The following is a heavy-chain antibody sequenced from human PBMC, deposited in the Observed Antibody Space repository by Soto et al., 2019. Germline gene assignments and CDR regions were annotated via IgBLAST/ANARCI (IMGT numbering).Heavy chain of an antibody. Sequence: GGSLRLSCEGPGFTFSDYGFHWVRQAPGKGLEWVAMISYDGSDRYYRDSVEGRFTISRDDSKNTVFLQMNSLRTEDTAMYYCARSTYCNGGSCYPQYWGPGTLVTVSS. J-gene: IGHJ4*02. CDR1: GFTFSDYG. V-gene: IGHV3-30*03. D-gene: IGHD2-15*01. CDR2: ISYDGSDR. CDR3: ARSTYCNGGSCYPQY.